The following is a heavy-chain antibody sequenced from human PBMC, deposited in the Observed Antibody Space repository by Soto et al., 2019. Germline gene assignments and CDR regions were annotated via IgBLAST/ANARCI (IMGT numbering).Heavy chain of an antibody. CDR2: IYYTGST. Sequence: SATLSLTCPVPCLSIKSYYWSWIVQSPGKGLEWIGYIYYTGSTNYNPSLKSRVTISIDTSKKQFSLKLNSVTAADTAVYYCARHLNYSDSCGYYKYYFDHWCLG. CDR1: CLSIKSYY. D-gene: IGHD3-22*01. J-gene: IGHJ4*02. V-gene: IGHV4-59*07. CDR3: ARHLNYSDSCGYYKYYFDH.